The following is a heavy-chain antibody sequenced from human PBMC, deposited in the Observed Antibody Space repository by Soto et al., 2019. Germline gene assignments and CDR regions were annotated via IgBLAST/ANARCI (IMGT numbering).Heavy chain of an antibody. D-gene: IGHD3-16*01. CDR1: GFTFGVHY. Sequence: PGRSLRLSCTASGFTFGVHYMSWIRQAPGKGLEWIAYISDSATAIYYANSVTGPFTISRDNTNNSVYLQMTSLRVEDTAVYYCAKDRRPSSYVGLNVWGQGTTVTVSS. CDR3: AKDRRPSSYVGLNV. CDR2: ISDSATAI. J-gene: IGHJ6*02. V-gene: IGHV3-11*01.